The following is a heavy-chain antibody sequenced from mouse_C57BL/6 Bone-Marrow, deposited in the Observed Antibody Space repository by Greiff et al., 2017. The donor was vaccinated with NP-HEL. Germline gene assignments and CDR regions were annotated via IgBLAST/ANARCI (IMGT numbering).Heavy chain of an antibody. CDR1: GYTFTSYW. D-gene: IGHD2-3*01. J-gene: IGHJ2*01. CDR3: ATKPYDGYYVYAMDY. Sequence: VQLQQPGAELVMPGASVKLSCKASGYTFTSYWMHWVKQRPGQGLEWIGEIDPSDSYTNYNQKFKGKSTLTVDKSSSTAYMQLSSLTSEDSAVYYCATKPYDGYYVYAMDYWGQGTTLTVSS. V-gene: IGHV1-69*01. CDR2: IDPSDSYT.